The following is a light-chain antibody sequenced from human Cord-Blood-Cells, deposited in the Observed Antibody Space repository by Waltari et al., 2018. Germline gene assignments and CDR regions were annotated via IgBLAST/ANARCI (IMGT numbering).Light chain of an antibody. V-gene: IGKV3-11*01. CDR3: QQRSNWPPT. J-gene: IGKJ1*01. CDR1: QSFSSY. Sequence: EIVLTQPPATMSLSPGERAPLSCGASQSFSSYLAWYQQKPGQAPRLLIYDASNRDTGIPARFSGSGSGTDFTLTISSLEPEDFAVYYCQQRSNWPPTFGQGTKVEIK. CDR2: DAS.